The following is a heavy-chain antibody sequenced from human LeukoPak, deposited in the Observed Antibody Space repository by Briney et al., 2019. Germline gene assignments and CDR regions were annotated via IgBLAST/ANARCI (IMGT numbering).Heavy chain of an antibody. CDR1: GGSISSGGYS. V-gene: IGHV4-30-2*05. CDR3: ARESGSYLSGFDY. D-gene: IGHD1-26*01. Sequence: PSQTLSLTCAVSGGSISSGGYSWSWIRQPPGKGLEWIGYIYHSGSTYYNPSLKSRVTISVDTSKNQFSLKLSSVTAADTAVYYCARESGSYLSGFDYWGQGTLVTVSS. CDR2: IYHSGST. J-gene: IGHJ4*02.